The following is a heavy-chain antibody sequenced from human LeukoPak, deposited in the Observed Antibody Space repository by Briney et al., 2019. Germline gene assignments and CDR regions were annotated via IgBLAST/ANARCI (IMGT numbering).Heavy chain of an antibody. D-gene: IGHD5-12*01. J-gene: IGHJ4*02. CDR2: ISPNSGGT. Sequence: ASVKVSRKASGYTFTGYYMHWVRQAPGQGLEWMGWISPNSGGTNYAQKFQGRVTMTRDTSISTAYMELSRLRSDDTAVYYCASSSLMVATYWGQGTLVTVSS. CDR1: GYTFTGYY. V-gene: IGHV1-2*02. CDR3: ASSSLMVATY.